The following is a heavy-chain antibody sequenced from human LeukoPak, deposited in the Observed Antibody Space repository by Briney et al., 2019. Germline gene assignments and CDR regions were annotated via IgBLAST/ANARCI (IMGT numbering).Heavy chain of an antibody. Sequence: ASVKVSCKASGYTFTTYYVHWVRQAPGQGLEWMGIINPSGGSTTYAQKFRGRLTMTRDMSTSTVYMELSSLRSEDTAVYYCARRAGEYSHPYDYWGQGTLVTVSS. CDR1: GYTFTTYY. CDR3: ARRAGEYSHPYDY. J-gene: IGHJ4*02. V-gene: IGHV1-46*01. D-gene: IGHD4-17*01. CDR2: INPSGGST.